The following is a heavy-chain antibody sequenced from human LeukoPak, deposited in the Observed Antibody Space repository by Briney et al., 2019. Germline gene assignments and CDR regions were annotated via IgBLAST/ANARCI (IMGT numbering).Heavy chain of an antibody. CDR1: GFTFSSYA. Sequence: PGGSLRLSCAASGFTFSSYAMSWVRQAPGKGLEWVSAISGSGGSTYYADSVKGRFTISRDNSKNTLYLQMNSLRAEDTAVYYCAKDHFPYSSGWYWDAFDIWGQGTMVTASS. CDR2: ISGSGGST. V-gene: IGHV3-23*01. J-gene: IGHJ3*02. D-gene: IGHD6-19*01. CDR3: AKDHFPYSSGWYWDAFDI.